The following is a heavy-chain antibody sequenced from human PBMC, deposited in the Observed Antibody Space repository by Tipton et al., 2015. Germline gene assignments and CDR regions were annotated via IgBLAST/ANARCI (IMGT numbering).Heavy chain of an antibody. J-gene: IGHJ4*02. D-gene: IGHD4-23*01. Sequence: TLSLTCAVSGGSITTNSYHWGWVRQPPGKGLEWIASIYYTGTTYYNPSLKSRVTISVDTSKNQFSLKMSSVTASDTAVYYCARARGRHGGLFDSWGQGILVTVSS. V-gene: IGHV4-39*07. CDR3: ARARGRHGGLFDS. CDR1: GGSITTNSYH. CDR2: IYYTGTT.